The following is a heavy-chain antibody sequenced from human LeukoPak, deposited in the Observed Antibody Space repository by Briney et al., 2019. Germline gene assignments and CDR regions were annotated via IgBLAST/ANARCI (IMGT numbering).Heavy chain of an antibody. J-gene: IGHJ6*03. CDR1: GFTFSGYA. D-gene: IGHD2-2*01. CDR3: AREDIVVIPAAPDYYYYYMDV. CDR2: ISYDGSNK. V-gene: IGHV3-30-3*01. Sequence: GGSLRLSCAASGFTFSGYAMHWVRQAPGKGLEWVAVISYDGSNKYDADSVKGRFTISRDNSKNTLYLQMNSLRAEDTAVYYCAREDIVVIPAAPDYYYYYMDVWGKGTTVTASS.